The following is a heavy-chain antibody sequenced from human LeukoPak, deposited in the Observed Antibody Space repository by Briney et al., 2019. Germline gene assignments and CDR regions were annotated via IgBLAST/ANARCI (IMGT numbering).Heavy chain of an antibody. V-gene: IGHV3-11*06. CDR3: ARFSDFWSGRDY. CDR2: ISSSSSYT. CDR1: GFTFSDYY. Sequence: GGSLRLSCAASGFTFSDYYMSWIRQAPGKGLEWVSYISSSSSYTNYADSVKGRFTNSRDNAKNSLYLQMNSLRAEDTAVYYCARFSDFWSGRDYWGQGTLVTVSS. D-gene: IGHD3-3*01. J-gene: IGHJ4*02.